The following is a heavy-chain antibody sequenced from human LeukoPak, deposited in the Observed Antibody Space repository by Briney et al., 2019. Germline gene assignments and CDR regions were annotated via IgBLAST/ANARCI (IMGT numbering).Heavy chain of an antibody. CDR3: ARHPNLYYYVSSGYSPLVDY. D-gene: IGHD3-22*01. CDR1: GYSFTSYW. J-gene: IGHJ4*02. Sequence: GESLKISCKGSGYSFTSYWIGWVRQMPGKGLEWMGIIYPGDSDTRYSPSFQGQVTISADKSISTAYLQWSSLKASDTAMYYCARHPNLYYYVSSGYSPLVDYWGQGTLVTVSS. CDR2: IYPGDSDT. V-gene: IGHV5-51*01.